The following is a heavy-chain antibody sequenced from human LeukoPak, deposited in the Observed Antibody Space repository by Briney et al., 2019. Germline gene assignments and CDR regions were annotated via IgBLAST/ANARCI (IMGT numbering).Heavy chain of an antibody. J-gene: IGHJ5*02. CDR1: GGSFSGYY. CDR3: ARGRGGYSSFRNWFDP. CDR2: INHSGST. Sequence: ASETLSLTCAVYGGSFSGYYWSWIRQPPGKGLEWIGEINHSGSTNYNPSLKSRVTISVDTPKNQFSLKLSSVTAADTAVYYCARGRGGYSSFRNWFDPWGQGTLVTVSS. V-gene: IGHV4-34*01. D-gene: IGHD6-6*01.